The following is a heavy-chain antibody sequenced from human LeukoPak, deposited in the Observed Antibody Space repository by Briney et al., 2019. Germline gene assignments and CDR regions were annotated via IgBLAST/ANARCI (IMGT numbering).Heavy chain of an antibody. V-gene: IGHV4-39*01. CDR2: IYYSGST. CDR1: GGSISSSSYY. CDR3: AIRGIQLWLPLDY. J-gene: IGHJ4*02. D-gene: IGHD5-18*01. Sequence: SETLSLTCTVSGGSISSSSYYWGWIRQPPGKGLEWIGSIYYSGSTYYNPSLKSRVTISVDTSKNQFSLKLSFVTAADTAVYYCAIRGIQLWLPLDYWGQGTLVTVSS.